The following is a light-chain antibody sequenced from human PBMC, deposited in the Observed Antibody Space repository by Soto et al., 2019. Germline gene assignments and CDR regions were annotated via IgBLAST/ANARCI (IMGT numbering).Light chain of an antibody. J-gene: IGKJ1*01. Sequence: EIVMTQSPATLSVSPGERATLSCRASQSVSSNLAWYQQKPGQAPRLLIYGASTRATGIPARFSGSGSGTEFTLTISSLQSAVFAVYYCQQYNNWSWTFGQGTKVEIE. CDR1: QSVSSN. V-gene: IGKV3-15*01. CDR2: GAS. CDR3: QQYNNWSWT.